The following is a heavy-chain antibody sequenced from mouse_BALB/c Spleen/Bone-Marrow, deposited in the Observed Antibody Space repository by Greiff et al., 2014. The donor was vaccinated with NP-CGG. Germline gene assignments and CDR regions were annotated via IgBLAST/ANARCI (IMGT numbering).Heavy chain of an antibody. CDR3: ARQNDGYLYYAMDY. V-gene: IGHV3-1*02. CDR1: GYSITSGYS. Sequence: EVQLQQSGPDLVKPSQSLSLTCTVTGYSITSGYSWHWIRQFPGNKLEWMGYIHYGGTTNYNPSLKSRISITRDTSKNQFFLQLNSVTSDDTATYYCARQNDGYLYYAMDYWGQGTSVTVSS. J-gene: IGHJ4*01. CDR2: IHYGGTT. D-gene: IGHD2-3*01.